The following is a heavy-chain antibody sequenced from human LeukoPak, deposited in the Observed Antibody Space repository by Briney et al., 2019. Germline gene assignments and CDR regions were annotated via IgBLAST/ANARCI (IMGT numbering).Heavy chain of an antibody. V-gene: IGHV4-34*01. Sequence: SSETLSLTCAVYGGSFSGYYWSWIRQPPGKGLEWIGEINHSGSTNYNPSLKSRVTISVDTSKNQFSLKLSSVTAADTAVYYCARHVARGYSYVYNWFDPWGQGTLVTVSS. CDR2: INHSGST. CDR1: GGSFSGYY. CDR3: ARHVARGYSYVYNWFDP. J-gene: IGHJ5*02. D-gene: IGHD5-18*01.